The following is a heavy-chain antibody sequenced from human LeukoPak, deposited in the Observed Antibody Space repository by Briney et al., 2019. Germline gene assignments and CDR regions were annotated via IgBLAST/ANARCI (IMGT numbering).Heavy chain of an antibody. J-gene: IGHJ4*02. D-gene: IGHD3-10*01. CDR2: VRAYNGNT. CDR3: ARDQFAYGSGSYSFDY. CDR1: GYSFSSYG. Sequence: ASVKVSCKSSGYSFSSYGIYWVRQAPGQGMEWMGLVRAYNGNTNYAQKLQGRVTMTTDASTTTAYMELRSLRSDDTAVYYCARDQFAYGSGSYSFDYWGQGTLVTVSS. V-gene: IGHV1-18*01.